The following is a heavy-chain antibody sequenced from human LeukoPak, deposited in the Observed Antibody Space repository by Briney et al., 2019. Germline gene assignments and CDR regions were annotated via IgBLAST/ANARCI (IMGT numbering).Heavy chain of an antibody. CDR1: GFTFSNYW. V-gene: IGHV3-23*01. J-gene: IGHJ3*02. D-gene: IGHD3-22*01. CDR2: ISGSGGST. Sequence: PGGSLRLSCSASGFTFSNYWMSWVRQAPGKGLEWVSAISGSGGSTYYADSVKGRFTISRDNSKNTLYLQMNSLRAEDTAVYYCAKDYYDSSGFDAFDIWGQGTMVTVSS. CDR3: AKDYYDSSGFDAFDI.